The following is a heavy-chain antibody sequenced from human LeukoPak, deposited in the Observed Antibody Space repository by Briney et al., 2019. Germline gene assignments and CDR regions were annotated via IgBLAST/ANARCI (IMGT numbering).Heavy chain of an antibody. D-gene: IGHD3-9*01. CDR1: GYTFTSYY. CDR3: AREYFDILTGRKYYFDY. V-gene: IGHV1-46*01. J-gene: IGHJ4*02. Sequence: ASVKVSCKASGYTFTSYYMHWVRQAPGQGLEWMGIINPSGGSTSYAQKFQGRVTITRDTSASTAYMELGSLRSEDTAVYYCAREYFDILTGRKYYFDYWGQGTLVTVSS. CDR2: INPSGGST.